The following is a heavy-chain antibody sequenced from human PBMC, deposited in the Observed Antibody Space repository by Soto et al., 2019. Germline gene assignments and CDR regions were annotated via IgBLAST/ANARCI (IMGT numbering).Heavy chain of an antibody. CDR1: GGTFNNYP. V-gene: IGHV1-69*12. CDR2: IIPMFGTP. CDR3: ARDQFPFDY. Sequence: QVQLVQSGAEVKKPGSSVKVSCKASGGTFNNYPIYWVRQAPGQGLEWMGVIIPMFGTPNYAQKFQGRVTITADASTSTSYMEVSSLTSEDTAVYYCARDQFPFDYWGQGTLVTVSS. J-gene: IGHJ4*02.